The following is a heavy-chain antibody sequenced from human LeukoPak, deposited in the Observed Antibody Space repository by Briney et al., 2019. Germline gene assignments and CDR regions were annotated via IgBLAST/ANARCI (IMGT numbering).Heavy chain of an antibody. V-gene: IGHV4-59*08. CDR3: ARHLTSGSYFGPFDY. CDR2: IYYNGST. CDR1: GGSISSYY. J-gene: IGHJ4*02. D-gene: IGHD1-26*01. Sequence: SETLSLTCTVSGGSISSYYWSWIRQPPWKGLEWIGYIYYNGSTNYNPSLKSRVTISVDTSKNQFSLKLSSVTAADTAVYYCARHLTSGSYFGPFDYWGQGTLVTVSS.